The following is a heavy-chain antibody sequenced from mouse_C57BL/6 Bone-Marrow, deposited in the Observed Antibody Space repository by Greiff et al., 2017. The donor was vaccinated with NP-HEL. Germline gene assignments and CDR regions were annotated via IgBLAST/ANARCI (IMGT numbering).Heavy chain of an antibody. CDR1: GYTFTSYW. CDR2: INPSSGYT. J-gene: IGHJ1*03. Sequence: QVQLQQSGAELAKPGASVKLSCKASGYTFTSYWMHWVKQRPGQGLEWIGYINPSSGYTKYNQKFKDKATLTADKSSSTAYMQLSSLTYEDSAVYYCAREWLLRRWYFDVWGTGTTVTVSS. CDR3: AREWLLRRWYFDV. D-gene: IGHD2-3*01. V-gene: IGHV1-7*01.